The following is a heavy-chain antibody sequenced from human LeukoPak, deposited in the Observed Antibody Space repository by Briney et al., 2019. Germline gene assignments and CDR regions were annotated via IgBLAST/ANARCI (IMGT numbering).Heavy chain of an antibody. CDR1: GGTFSSYT. CDR2: IIPIFATT. D-gene: IGHD5-12*01. CDR3: ASGTVASMEI. Sequence: GASVKVSCKASGGTFSSYTINWVRQAPGQGLEWMGGIIPIFATTNNAQKFQGRVTITADESTSTACMELSSLTSEDTAVYYCASGTVASMEIWGQGTMVTVSS. V-gene: IGHV1-69*01. J-gene: IGHJ3*02.